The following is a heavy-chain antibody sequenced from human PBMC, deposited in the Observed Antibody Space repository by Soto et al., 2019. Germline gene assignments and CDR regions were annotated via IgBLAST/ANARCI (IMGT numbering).Heavy chain of an antibody. V-gene: IGHV4-31*03. D-gene: IGHD2-15*01. Sequence: QVQLQESGPGLVKPSQTLSLTCTVSGGSISSGGYYWSWIRQHPGKGLEWIGYIYYSGSTYYNPSSKVRVTLSVDTPQSRSCLKLSSVTAAETAVYYCAREWGGGGECSGGSCYSDGMDVWGQGTTVTVSS. J-gene: IGHJ6*02. CDR1: GGSISSGGYY. CDR3: AREWGGGGECSGGSCYSDGMDV. CDR2: IYYSGST.